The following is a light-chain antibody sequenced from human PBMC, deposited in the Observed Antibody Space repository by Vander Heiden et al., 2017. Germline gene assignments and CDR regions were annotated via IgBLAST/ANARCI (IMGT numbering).Light chain of an antibody. CDR2: GAS. J-gene: IGKJ1*01. CDR3: QQYGSSPWT. CDR1: QSVSSSY. Sequence: EIVLTQSPGTLSLSPGERATLSCRASQSVSSSYLAWYQQKPGRAPRLLIYGASSRATGISDRFRGRGSGTDFTLTISRLEPEDFAVYYCQQYGSSPWTFGQGTKVEIK. V-gene: IGKV3-20*01.